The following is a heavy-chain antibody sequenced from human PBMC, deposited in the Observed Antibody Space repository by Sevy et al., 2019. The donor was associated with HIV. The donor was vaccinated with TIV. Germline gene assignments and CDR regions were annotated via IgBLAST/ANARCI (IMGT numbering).Heavy chain of an antibody. CDR3: ARGSLYSSGWSESLDY. D-gene: IGHD6-19*01. CDR1: GFILGTYG. V-gene: IGHV3-33*01. CDR2: IWYDGSNK. J-gene: IGHJ4*02. Sequence: GGSLRLSCVASGFILGTYGMDWVRQAPGKGLEGVAVIWYDGSNKYYGHSVKGRFTISRDNSKNTLYLQMNSLRAEDTAVYYCARGSLYSSGWSESLDYWGQGTLVTVSS.